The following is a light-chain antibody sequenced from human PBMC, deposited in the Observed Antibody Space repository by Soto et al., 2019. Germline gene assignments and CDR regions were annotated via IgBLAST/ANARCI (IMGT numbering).Light chain of an antibody. CDR3: QQSYSTPLT. J-gene: IGKJ4*01. Sequence: DIQMSQSPSALSAVVGDRVTITCRASQSISTYVNWYQQKPGKAPELLIYAASTLQSGVPSRFSGSGSGTDFTLTINSLQPEDFATYYCQQSYSTPLTFGGGTKVDIK. CDR2: AAS. V-gene: IGKV1-39*01. CDR1: QSISTY.